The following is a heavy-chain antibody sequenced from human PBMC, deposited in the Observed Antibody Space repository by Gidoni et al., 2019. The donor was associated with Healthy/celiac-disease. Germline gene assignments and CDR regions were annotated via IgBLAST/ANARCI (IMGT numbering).Heavy chain of an antibody. Sequence: QVQLQESGPGLVKPSETLSLTCTVSGYSISSGYYWGWIRQPPGKGLEWIGSIYHSGSTYYNPSLKSRVTISVDTSKNQFSLKLSSVTAADTAVYYCARDAPSVSCSSTSCYPLWGQGTLVTVSS. CDR2: IYHSGST. CDR3: ARDAPSVSCSSTSCYPL. CDR1: GYSISSGYY. D-gene: IGHD2-2*01. V-gene: IGHV4-38-2*02. J-gene: IGHJ4*02.